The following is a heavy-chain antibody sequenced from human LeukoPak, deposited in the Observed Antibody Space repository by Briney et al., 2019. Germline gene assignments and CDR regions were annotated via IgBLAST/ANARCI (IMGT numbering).Heavy chain of an antibody. V-gene: IGHV3-23*01. CDR2: IVGSGVST. CDR1: GFTSSSYA. Sequence: GGSLRLSCAASGFTSSSYAMSWVRQAPGKGLEWVSAIVGSGVSTYYADSVKGRFTISRDNSKNTLYLQMNCLRAEDTAVYYCATDWAITIAAYWGQGTLVTVSS. CDR3: ATDWAITIAAY. D-gene: IGHD3-10*01. J-gene: IGHJ4*02.